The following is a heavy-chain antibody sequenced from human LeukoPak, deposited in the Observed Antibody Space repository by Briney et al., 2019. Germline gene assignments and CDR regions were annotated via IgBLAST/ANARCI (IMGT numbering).Heavy chain of an antibody. CDR1: GFTFNIYD. J-gene: IGHJ4*02. V-gene: IGHV3-23*01. CDR2: ISGSGTNT. CDR3: AKSLAAEAYYYDSSGYLN. Sequence: GGSLRLSCAASGFTFNIYDMIWVRQAPGKGLEWVSTISGSGTNTYHADSVKGRFTISRDNSKNTLYLQMNSLRAEDTAVYYCAKSLAAEAYYYDSSGYLNWGQGILVTVSS. D-gene: IGHD3-22*01.